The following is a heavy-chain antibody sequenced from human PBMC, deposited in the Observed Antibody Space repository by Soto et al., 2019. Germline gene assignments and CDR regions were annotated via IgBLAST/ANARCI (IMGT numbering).Heavy chain of an antibody. CDR1: GGSVSTGTYY. J-gene: IGHJ2*01. D-gene: IGHD7-27*01. Sequence: SETLSLTCTVSGGSVSTGTYYWSWIRQPAGKGLEWMGYIYRGSPNYNPSLESRLTISVDTSRTQFSLMLKSVTAADTAVYYCARDQGLGAGYFDLWGRGTLVTVSS. V-gene: IGHV4-61*01. CDR2: IYRGSP. CDR3: ARDQGLGAGYFDL.